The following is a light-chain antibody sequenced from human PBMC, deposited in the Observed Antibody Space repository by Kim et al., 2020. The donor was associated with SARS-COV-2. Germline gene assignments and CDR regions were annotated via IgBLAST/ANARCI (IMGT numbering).Light chain of an antibody. V-gene: IGLV3-1*01. J-gene: IGLJ3*02. Sequence: SYELTQPPSVSVSPGQTASITCSGDKLGDKYACWYQQKPGQSPVLVIYQDSKRPSGIPERFSGSNSGNTATLTISGTQAMDGADYYCQAWDSSTALVFGG. CDR1: KLGDKY. CDR3: QAWDSSTALV. CDR2: QDS.